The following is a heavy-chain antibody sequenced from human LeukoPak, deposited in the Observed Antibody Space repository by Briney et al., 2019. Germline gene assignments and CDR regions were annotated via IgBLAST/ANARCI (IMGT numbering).Heavy chain of an antibody. CDR1: GGSFSGYY. Sequence: SETLSLTCAVYGGSFSGYYWSWIRQPPGKGLEWIGEINHSGSTNYNPSLKSRVTISVDTSKNQFSLKLSSVTAADTAVYYCARGGGRNYDVWSGLPQYSWFDPWGQGTLVTVSS. CDR3: ARGGGRNYDVWSGLPQYSWFDP. CDR2: INHSGST. J-gene: IGHJ5*02. V-gene: IGHV4-34*01. D-gene: IGHD3-3*01.